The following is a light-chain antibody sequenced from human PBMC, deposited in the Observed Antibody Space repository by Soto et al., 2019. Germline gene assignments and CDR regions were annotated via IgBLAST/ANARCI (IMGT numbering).Light chain of an antibody. CDR1: QSVSSSY. Sequence: IGLTQSPGTLSLSLGERATLSCRASQSVSSSYLAWYQQKPGQAPRLLIYGASSRATGIPDRFSGSGSGTDFTLTISRLEPEDFAVYYCQQYGSSSWTFAQGTKADI. CDR3: QQYGSSSWT. V-gene: IGKV3-20*01. J-gene: IGKJ1*01. CDR2: GAS.